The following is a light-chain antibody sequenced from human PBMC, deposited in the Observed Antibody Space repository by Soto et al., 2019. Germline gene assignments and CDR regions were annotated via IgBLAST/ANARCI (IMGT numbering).Light chain of an antibody. V-gene: IGLV2-14*02. Sequence: SVLTQPASVSGSPGQSITISCPGTSSDVGSYNLVSWYQQHPGKAPKLMIYEGSKRPSGVSNRFSGSKSGNTASLTISGLQAEDEADYYCCSLTTSHTYVFGSGTKVTVL. J-gene: IGLJ1*01. CDR2: EGS. CDR1: SSDVGSYNL. CDR3: CSLTTSHTYV.